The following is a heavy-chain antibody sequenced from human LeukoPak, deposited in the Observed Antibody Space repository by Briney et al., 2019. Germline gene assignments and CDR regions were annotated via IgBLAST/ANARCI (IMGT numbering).Heavy chain of an antibody. D-gene: IGHD3-10*01. CDR2: IIPIFGTA. CDR1: VGTFSSYA. Sequence: SVTVSFTASVGTFSSYAISWVRQAPGQGLEWMGGIIPIFGTANYAQKFQGRVTITADESTSTAYMQLSSLRSEDTAVYYCAKDLPFRVRGVIDAFDIWGQGTMVTVSS. J-gene: IGHJ3*02. V-gene: IGHV1-69*13. CDR3: AKDLPFRVRGVIDAFDI.